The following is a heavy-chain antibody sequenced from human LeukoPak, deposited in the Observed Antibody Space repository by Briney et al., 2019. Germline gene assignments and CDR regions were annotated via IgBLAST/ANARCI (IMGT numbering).Heavy chain of an antibody. J-gene: IGHJ4*02. CDR1: GGSFTDNY. D-gene: IGHD4-17*01. CDR3: ATIINGEDDY. Sequence: SETLSLTCAVYGGSFTDNYWSWIRQPPGKGLEWIGEINHSGSTNFNPSLKSRVTILVGASKNQFSLKLNSVTAAGTAVYYCATIINGEDDYWGQGTLVTVSS. CDR2: INHSGST. V-gene: IGHV4-34*01.